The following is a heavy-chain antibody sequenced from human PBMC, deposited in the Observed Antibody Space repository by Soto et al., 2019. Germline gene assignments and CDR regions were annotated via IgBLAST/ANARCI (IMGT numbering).Heavy chain of an antibody. Sequence: SVKVSCKTSGYTFSNYYIHWLRQAPGQGLEWMGGIIPIFGTANYAQKFQGRVTITADKSTSTAYMELSSLRSEDTAVYYCAGISGYYYDSSGYYYPYWGQGTLVTVSS. J-gene: IGHJ4*02. D-gene: IGHD3-22*01. CDR3: AGISGYYYDSSGYYYPY. CDR1: GYTFSNYY. CDR2: IIPIFGTA. V-gene: IGHV1-69*06.